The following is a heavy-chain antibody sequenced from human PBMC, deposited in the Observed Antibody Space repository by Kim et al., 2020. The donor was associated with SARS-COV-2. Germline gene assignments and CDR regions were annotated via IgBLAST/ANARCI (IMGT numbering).Heavy chain of an antibody. V-gene: IGHV3-23*01. CDR1: GFTFSSYA. Sequence: GGSLRLSCAASGFTFSSYAMSWVRQAPGKGLEWVSSISGSGTNTFYADSVKGRFTISRDNSKNTMYLQMNSLRADDTAVYYCAKELDLAVAGTSHWGQGTLVTVSS. CDR3: AKELDLAVAGTSH. CDR2: ISGSGTNT. D-gene: IGHD6-19*01. J-gene: IGHJ4*02.